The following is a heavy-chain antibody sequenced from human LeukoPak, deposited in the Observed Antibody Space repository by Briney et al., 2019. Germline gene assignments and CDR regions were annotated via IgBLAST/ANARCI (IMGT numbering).Heavy chain of an antibody. Sequence: ASVKVSCKASGYTFIDYYMYWVRQAPGQGLEWLGRVNPNDGDTNYAQKFQGRVTMTRDTSINTAYMELYRLKSDDTAMYYCTTLDYDPLAHQNWGQGTLVTVSS. D-gene: IGHD3-3*01. V-gene: IGHV1-2*02. CDR3: TTLDYDPLAHQN. CDR1: GYTFIDYY. CDR2: VNPNDGDT. J-gene: IGHJ1*01.